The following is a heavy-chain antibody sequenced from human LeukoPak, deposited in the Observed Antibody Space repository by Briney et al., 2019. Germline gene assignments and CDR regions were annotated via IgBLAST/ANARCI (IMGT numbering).Heavy chain of an antibody. CDR1: GFTFSSYG. J-gene: IGHJ4*02. CDR3: ARLLWFRDRYFDY. V-gene: IGHV3-30*02. Sequence: PGGSLRLSCAASGFTFSSYGMHWVRQAPGKGLEWVAFIRYDGSNKYYADSVKGRFTISRDNSKNTLYLQMNSLRAEDTAVYYCARLLWFRDRYFDYWGQGTLVTVSS. D-gene: IGHD3-10*01. CDR2: IRYDGSNK.